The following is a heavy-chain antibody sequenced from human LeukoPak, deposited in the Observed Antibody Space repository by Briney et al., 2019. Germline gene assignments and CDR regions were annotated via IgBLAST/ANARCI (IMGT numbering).Heavy chain of an antibody. CDR2: IYYSGST. Sequence: PSETLSLTCTVSGGSISSYYWSWIRQPPGKGLEWIGYIYYSGSTNYNPSLKSRVTISVDTSKNQFSLKLSSVTAADTAVYYCARDSNGVDAFDIWGQGTMVTVSS. CDR3: ARDSNGVDAFDI. CDR1: GGSISSYY. J-gene: IGHJ3*02. V-gene: IGHV4-59*01. D-gene: IGHD4-17*01.